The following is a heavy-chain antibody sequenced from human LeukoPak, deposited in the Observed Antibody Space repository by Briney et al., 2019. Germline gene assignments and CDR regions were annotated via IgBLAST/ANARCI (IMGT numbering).Heavy chain of an antibody. CDR1: GYTFTSYA. CDR3: ARNLLGDYYYYGMDV. D-gene: IGHD3-10*01. V-gene: IGHV1-3*01. J-gene: IGHJ6*02. CDR2: INAGNGNT. Sequence: ASVKVSCKASGYTFTSYAMHWVRQAPGQRLEWMGWINAGNGNTKYSQKFQGRVTITRDTSASTAHMELSSLRSEDTAVYYCARNLLGDYYYYGMDVWGQGTTVTVSS.